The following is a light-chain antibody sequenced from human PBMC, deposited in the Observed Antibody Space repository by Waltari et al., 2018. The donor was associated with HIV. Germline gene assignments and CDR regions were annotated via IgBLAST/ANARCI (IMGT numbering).Light chain of an antibody. CDR1: QSIGNS. J-gene: IGKJ1*01. V-gene: IGKV1-5*03. Sequence: DIQMTQSPSTLSASTGDRVAITCRASQSIGNSLAWYQHKPGKAPKLLIPEASSLTIGVSSRFSGSGFGTEFILTIRNLQPDDFAIYYCQEYQNNWTFGQGTKV. CDR3: QEYQNNWT. CDR2: EAS.